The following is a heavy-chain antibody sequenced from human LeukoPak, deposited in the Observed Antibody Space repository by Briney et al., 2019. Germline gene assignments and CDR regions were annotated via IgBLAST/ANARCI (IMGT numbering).Heavy chain of an antibody. Sequence: PSETLSLTCSVSGGSLSSGSDYWSWIRQPPGKGLEWIGYIYYSGSTNYNPSLKSRVTISVDTSKNQFSLKLSSVTAADTAVYYCARGVVIAPQTFDYWGQGTLVTVSS. J-gene: IGHJ4*02. D-gene: IGHD2-21*01. CDR2: IYYSGST. CDR3: ARGVVIAPQTFDY. V-gene: IGHV4-61*01. CDR1: GGSLSSGSDY.